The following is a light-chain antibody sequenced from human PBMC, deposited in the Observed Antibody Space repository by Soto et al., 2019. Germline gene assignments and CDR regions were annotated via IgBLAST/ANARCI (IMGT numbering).Light chain of an antibody. CDR2: GAS. J-gene: IGKJ4*02. CDR1: QSVSSSY. Sequence: EIVLTQSPGTLSLSPGERATLSCRASQSVSSSYLAWYQQKPGQAPRLLIYGASSRATGIPDRFSGSGSGTDFAVTISRLEPEDFAVYYCHQYDSSPLTFNGGTNVEIK. CDR3: HQYDSSPLT. V-gene: IGKV3-20*01.